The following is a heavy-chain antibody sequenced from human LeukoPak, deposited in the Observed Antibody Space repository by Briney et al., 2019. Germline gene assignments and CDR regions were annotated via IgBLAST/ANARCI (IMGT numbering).Heavy chain of an antibody. CDR2: ISSSSSYI. V-gene: IGHV3-21*01. J-gene: IGHJ5*02. D-gene: IGHD3-22*01. Sequence: GGSLRLSCAASGFTFSSYSMNWVRQAPGKGLEWVSSISSSSSYIYYADSVKGRFTISRDNAKNPLYLQMNSLRAEDTAVYYCARDLHNTMIVVVMDLWGQGTLVTVSS. CDR3: ARDLHNTMIVVVMDL. CDR1: GFTFSSYS.